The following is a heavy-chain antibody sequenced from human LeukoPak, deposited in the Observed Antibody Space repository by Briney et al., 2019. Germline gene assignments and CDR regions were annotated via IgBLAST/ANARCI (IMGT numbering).Heavy chain of an antibody. J-gene: IGHJ6*03. V-gene: IGHV4-4*07. Sequence: SETLSLTCTVSGGSISSYYWSWIRQPAGKGLEWIGRIYTSGSTNYNPSLKSRVTMSVDTSKNQFSLKLSSVTAADTAVYYCARDRYSSGWSETKGGNNYYMDVWGKGTTVTISS. CDR2: IYTSGST. D-gene: IGHD6-19*01. CDR3: ARDRYSSGWSETKGGNNYYMDV. CDR1: GGSISSYY.